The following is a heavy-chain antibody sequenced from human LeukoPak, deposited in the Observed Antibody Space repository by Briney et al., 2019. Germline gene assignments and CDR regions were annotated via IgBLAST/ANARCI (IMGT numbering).Heavy chain of an antibody. D-gene: IGHD3-22*01. J-gene: IGHJ5*02. CDR1: GYTFTGYY. V-gene: IGHV1-8*02. CDR3: VRVYHDGSFESGNWFDP. Sequence: ASVKVSCKASGYTFTGYYMHWVRQATGQGLEWMGWINPNSGRAGCVQKFQGRVNITRDTSISTAYMELSSLRSEDTAVYYCVRVYHDGSFESGNWFDPWGQGTLVTVSS. CDR2: INPNSGRA.